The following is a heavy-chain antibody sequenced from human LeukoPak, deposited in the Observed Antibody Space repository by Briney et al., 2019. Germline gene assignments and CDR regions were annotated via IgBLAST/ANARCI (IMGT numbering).Heavy chain of an antibody. D-gene: IGHD4-17*01. V-gene: IGHV1-8*01. CDR3: ARTPPDYGVDY. Sequence: ASVKVSCKASGYTFISYDINWVRQATGQGLEWMGWMSPNSGNTGYAQKFQGRITMAKSTSISTAYMELSDLESEDTAVYYCARTPPDYGVDYWGQGTLVTVSS. J-gene: IGHJ4*02. CDR2: MSPNSGNT. CDR1: GYTFISYD.